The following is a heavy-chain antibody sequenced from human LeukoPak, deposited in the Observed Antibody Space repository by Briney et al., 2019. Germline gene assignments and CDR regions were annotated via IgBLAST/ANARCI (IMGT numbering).Heavy chain of an antibody. CDR1: GGSISSSSYS. CDR2: IYYSGST. D-gene: IGHD3-22*01. Sequence: SETLSLTCTVSGGSISSSSYSWGWIRQPPGKGLEWIGSIYYSGSTYYNPSLKSRVTISVDTSKNQFSLKLSSVTAADTAVYYCAPTYYYDSSGYYGPWGQGTLVTVSS. V-gene: IGHV4-39*01. J-gene: IGHJ5*02. CDR3: APTYYYDSSGYYGP.